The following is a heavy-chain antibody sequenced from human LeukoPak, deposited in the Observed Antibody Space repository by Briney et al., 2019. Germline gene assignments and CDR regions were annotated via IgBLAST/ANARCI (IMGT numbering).Heavy chain of an antibody. Sequence: PGRSLRLSCAASGFTFSSYAMHWVRQAPGKGLEWVAVISYDGSNKYYADSVKGRFTISRDNVKNTLYLQMNSLRGEDTAVYYCAKDATRYWDFDYWGQGTLVTVSS. D-gene: IGHD2-8*02. CDR3: AKDATRYWDFDY. V-gene: IGHV3-30-3*01. J-gene: IGHJ4*02. CDR1: GFTFSSYA. CDR2: ISYDGSNK.